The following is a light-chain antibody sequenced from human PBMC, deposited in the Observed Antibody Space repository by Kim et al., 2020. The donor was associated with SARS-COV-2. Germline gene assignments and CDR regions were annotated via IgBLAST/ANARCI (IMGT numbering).Light chain of an antibody. CDR2: GAS. V-gene: IGKV3-15*01. J-gene: IGKJ1*01. CDR3: LQYNNWPRT. Sequence: VSPGERVTPPCRASRSVVSSLAWYQQKRGQAPRLLIYGASTRAADIPARFSGSGSGTAFTLTISSLQSEEFAVYYCLQYNNWPRTFGQGTKVDIK. CDR1: RSVVSS.